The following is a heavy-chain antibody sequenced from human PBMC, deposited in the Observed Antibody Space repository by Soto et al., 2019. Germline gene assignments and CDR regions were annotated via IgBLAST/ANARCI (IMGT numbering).Heavy chain of an antibody. CDR3: GRGRGWRDN. D-gene: IGHD6-19*01. V-gene: IGHV1-8*01. CDR1: GYTFTSYY. J-gene: IGHJ4*02. Sequence: ASGKVSCKASGYTFTSYYINWLRQAAGHGLERMGWLYPKSGYTDYAQKFQNRITMTRNTSISTAYMHLSSLRSQDTLAYYCGRGRGWRDNWVQGTLFTVSS. CDR2: LYPKSGYT.